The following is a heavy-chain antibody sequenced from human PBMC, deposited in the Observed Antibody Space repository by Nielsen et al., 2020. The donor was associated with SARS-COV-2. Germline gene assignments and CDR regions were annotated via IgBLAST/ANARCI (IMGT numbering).Heavy chain of an antibody. D-gene: IGHD1-26*01. J-gene: IGHJ4*02. CDR3: AREVKWELFRIFDY. Sequence: SVKVSCKASGGTFSSYAISWVRQAPGQGLEWMGGIIPILGTANYAQKFQGRVTITADESTSTAYMELSSLRSEDTAVYYCAREVKWELFRIFDYWGQGTLVTVSS. CDR1: GGTFSSYA. V-gene: IGHV1-69*13. CDR2: IIPILGTA.